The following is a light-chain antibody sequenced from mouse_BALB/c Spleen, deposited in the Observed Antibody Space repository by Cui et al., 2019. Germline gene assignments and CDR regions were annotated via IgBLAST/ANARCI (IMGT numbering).Light chain of an antibody. CDR1: KSLLYKDGKTY. V-gene: IGKV2-112*01. CDR3: QQLVEYPFT. J-gene: IGKJ4*01. CDR2: LMS. Sequence: DIVITQDELSNPVTYGDSVSISCRSSKSLLYKDGKTYLNWFLQRPGQSPQLLIYLMSTRASGVSDRFSGSGSGTDFTLEISRVKAEDVGVYYCQQLVEYPFTFGSGTKLEIK.